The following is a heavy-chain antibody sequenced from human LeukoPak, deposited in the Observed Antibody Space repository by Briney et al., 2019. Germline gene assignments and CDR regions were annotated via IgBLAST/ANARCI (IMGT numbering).Heavy chain of an antibody. CDR3: AKRVDTAMVFDY. Sequence: GGSLRLSCAASGFTVSSNYMSWVRQAPGKGLEWVSVIYSGGSTYYADSVKGRFTISRDNSKNTLYLQMNSLRAEDTAVYYCAKRVDTAMVFDYWGQGTLVTVSS. CDR1: GFTVSSNY. J-gene: IGHJ4*02. D-gene: IGHD5-18*01. CDR2: IYSGGST. V-gene: IGHV3-66*04.